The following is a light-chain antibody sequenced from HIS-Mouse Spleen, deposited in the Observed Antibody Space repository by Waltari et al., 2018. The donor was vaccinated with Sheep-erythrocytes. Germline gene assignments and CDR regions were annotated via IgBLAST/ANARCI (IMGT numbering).Light chain of an antibody. J-gene: IGLJ2*01. CDR3: QVWDSSSDHRV. Sequence: SYVLTQPPSVSVAPGKTARITCGGNNIGSKSVHWYQQKPGQAPVLVVYDDSDRPSGIPWRFSGSNSGNTATLTISRVEAGDEADYYCQVWDSSSDHRVFGGGTKLTVL. CDR1: NIGSKS. V-gene: IGLV3-21*03. CDR2: DDS.